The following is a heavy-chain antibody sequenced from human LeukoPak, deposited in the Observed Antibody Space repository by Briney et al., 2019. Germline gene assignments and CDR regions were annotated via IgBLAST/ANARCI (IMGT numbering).Heavy chain of an antibody. V-gene: IGHV1-2*02. CDR2: INPNSGGT. CDR1: GYTFTGYY. J-gene: IGHJ4*02. CDR3: ARAPSRVRGVHPFDY. D-gene: IGHD3-10*01. Sequence: ASVTVSCKASGYTFTGYYMHWVRQAPGQGLEWMGWINPNSGGTNYAQKFQGRVTMTRDTSISTVYMELSRLRSDDTAVYYCARAPSRVRGVHPFDYWGQGTLVTVSS.